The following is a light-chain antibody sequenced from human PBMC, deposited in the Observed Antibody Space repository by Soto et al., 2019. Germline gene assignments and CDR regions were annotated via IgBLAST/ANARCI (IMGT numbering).Light chain of an antibody. CDR3: QQYNVLGWT. J-gene: IGKJ1*01. CDR2: DAS. V-gene: IGKV1-5*01. CDR1: QSISSW. Sequence: DIQMTQSPSTLSASVGDRVTITCRASQSISSWLAWYQQKPGKAPKLLIYDASSLESGVPSRCSGSGSGTEFPLTSSSLQPDDFATYYCQQYNVLGWTFGQGTKVELK.